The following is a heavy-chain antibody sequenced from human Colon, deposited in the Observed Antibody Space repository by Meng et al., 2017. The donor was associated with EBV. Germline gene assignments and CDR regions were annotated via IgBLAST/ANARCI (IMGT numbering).Heavy chain of an antibody. CDR1: GVSISSNIR. CDR2: IDDSGST. CDR3: ARGKQDAWELLAY. Sequence: LQESGPGLWKPSRTLSLTCGVSGVSISSNIRWTWVRQPPGKGLEWIGDIDDSGSTNYNPSLNSRISISLDKSKNHFSLKVNSVTAADTAVYYCARGKQDAWELLAYWGQGALVTVSS. V-gene: IGHV4-4*02. J-gene: IGHJ4*02. D-gene: IGHD1-26*01.